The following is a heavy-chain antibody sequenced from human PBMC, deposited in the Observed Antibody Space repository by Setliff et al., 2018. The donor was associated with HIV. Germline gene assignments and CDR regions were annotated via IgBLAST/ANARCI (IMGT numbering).Heavy chain of an antibody. CDR2: VSYSGST. J-gene: IGHJ4*02. V-gene: IGHV4-59*01. D-gene: IGHD3-16*01. CDR3: ARTRGRALVSYYCDN. CDR1: GGSIGGYH. Sequence: SETLSLTCTVSGGSIGGYHWSWVRQPPGRGLEWIGYVSYSGSTSYNPSLDSRVTMSVDSSRDQFSLKLSSVTAADTAVYFCARTRGRALVSYYCDNWGQGRLVTVSS.